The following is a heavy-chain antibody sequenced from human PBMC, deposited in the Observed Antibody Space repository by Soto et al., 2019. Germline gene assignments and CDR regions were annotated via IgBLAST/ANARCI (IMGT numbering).Heavy chain of an antibody. J-gene: IGHJ4*02. Sequence: TLSLTCAVSGGSIDDYSWSWLRQPPGKGLEWIGYIYHYGNPHYNASLRSRVTLSVDRSKNQFSLNLRSVTAADTAVYYCDRDVGYGGLDYWGQGRLVTVSS. CDR1: GGSIDDYS. D-gene: IGHD1-1*01. CDR2: IYHYGNP. V-gene: IGHV4-30-2*01. CDR3: DRDVGYGGLDY.